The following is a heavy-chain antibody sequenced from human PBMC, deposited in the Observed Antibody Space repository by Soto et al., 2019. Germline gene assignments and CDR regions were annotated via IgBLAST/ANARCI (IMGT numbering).Heavy chain of an antibody. CDR1: GVSFSGYY. Sequence: SETLSHTCAVYGVSFSGYYWSWIRQPPGKGLEWIGEINHSGSTNYNPSLKSRVAISVDTSKNQFSLKLSSVTAADTAVYYCALSGSYRVDYWGQGTLVTVSS. V-gene: IGHV4-34*01. J-gene: IGHJ4*02. CDR3: ALSGSYRVDY. CDR2: INHSGST. D-gene: IGHD1-26*01.